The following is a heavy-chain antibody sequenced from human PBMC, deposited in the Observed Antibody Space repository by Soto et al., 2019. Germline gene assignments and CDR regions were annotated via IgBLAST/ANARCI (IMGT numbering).Heavy chain of an antibody. CDR2: IWYDGSNK. CDR3: ARWGIAAGDY. Sequence: QVQLVESGGGVVQPGRSLRLSCAACGFTFSSYGMHWVGQAPGKGLEWVAVIWYDGSNKYYADSVKGRFTISRDNSKNTLYLQMNSLRAEDTAVYYCARWGIAAGDYWGQGTLVTVSS. J-gene: IGHJ4*02. V-gene: IGHV3-33*01. CDR1: GFTFSSYG. D-gene: IGHD6-13*01.